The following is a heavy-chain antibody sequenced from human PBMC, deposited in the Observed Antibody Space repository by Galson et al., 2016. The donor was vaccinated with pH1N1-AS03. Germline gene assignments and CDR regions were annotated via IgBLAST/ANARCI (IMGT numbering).Heavy chain of an antibody. D-gene: IGHD1-1*01. J-gene: IGHJ5*02. CDR1: GFTFTNYW. CDR2: INQDGSEK. CDR3: ADGTVA. Sequence: SLRLSCAASGFTFTNYWMTWVRQAPGKGLEYVANINQDGSEKFYVDSVKGRFAISRDSAKNSLFLQMNSLRVEDTAMYYCADGTVAWGQGTLVTVSS. V-gene: IGHV3-7*03.